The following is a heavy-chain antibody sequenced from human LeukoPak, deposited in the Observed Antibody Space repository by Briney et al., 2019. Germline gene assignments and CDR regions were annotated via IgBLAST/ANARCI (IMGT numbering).Heavy chain of an antibody. V-gene: IGHV3-48*04. Sequence: GGSLRLSCAASGFTFSSYSMNWVRQAPGKGLEWVSYISSSGSTIYHADSMKGRFTISRDNAKNSLYLQMNSLRAEDTAVYYCARDRISGWHAYYFDYWGQGTLVTVSS. CDR2: ISSSGSTI. CDR1: GFTFSSYS. D-gene: IGHD6-19*01. CDR3: ARDRISGWHAYYFDY. J-gene: IGHJ4*02.